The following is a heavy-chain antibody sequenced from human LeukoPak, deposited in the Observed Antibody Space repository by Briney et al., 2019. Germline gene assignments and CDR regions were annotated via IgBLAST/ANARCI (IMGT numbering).Heavy chain of an antibody. J-gene: IGHJ4*02. V-gene: IGHV4-59*01. D-gene: IGHD5-12*01. Sequence: SETLSLTCTVSGGSISSYCWSWIRQPPGKGLEWIGYIYYSGSTNYNPSLKSRVTISVDTSKNQFSLNLSSVTAADTAVYYCVRRGGYIGYDFASWGQGTLVTVSS. CDR1: GGSISSYC. CDR3: VRRGGYIGYDFAS. CDR2: IYYSGST.